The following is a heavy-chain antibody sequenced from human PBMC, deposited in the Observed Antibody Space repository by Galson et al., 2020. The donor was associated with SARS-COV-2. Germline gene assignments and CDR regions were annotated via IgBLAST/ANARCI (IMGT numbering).Heavy chain of an antibody. V-gene: IGHV3-23*01. CDR2: ISARGDAT. J-gene: IGHJ4*02. Sequence: GGSLRLSCAVSGFAFSTYALSWVRQAPGRGLEWVSAISARGDATYYADSVKGRFTISRDNSKNTLYLHMNSLSAEDSAVYYCAKDYDVLTGPIWCQGTLVTVSS. D-gene: IGHD3-9*01. CDR1: GFAFSTYA. CDR3: AKDYDVLTGPI.